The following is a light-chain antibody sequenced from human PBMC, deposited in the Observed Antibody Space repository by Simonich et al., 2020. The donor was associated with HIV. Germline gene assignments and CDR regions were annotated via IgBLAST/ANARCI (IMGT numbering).Light chain of an antibody. V-gene: IGKV3-15*01. CDR2: GAS. Sequence: EIVMTQSPATLSVSPGERATLSCRARQSVSSNLAWYQQKPGQAPRLLISGASTRDTGIPARFSGSGSGTECTLTISSMQSEDFAVYYCQQYNNWPPGYTFGQGTKLEIK. J-gene: IGKJ2*01. CDR1: QSVSSN. CDR3: QQYNNWPPGYT.